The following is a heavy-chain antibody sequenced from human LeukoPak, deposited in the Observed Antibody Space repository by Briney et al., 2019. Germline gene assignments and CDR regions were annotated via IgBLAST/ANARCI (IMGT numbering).Heavy chain of an antibody. J-gene: IGHJ4*02. CDR1: GGSISTYY. D-gene: IGHD3-22*01. Sequence: SETLFLTCTVSGGSISTYYWSWTRQPPGKGLEWIGYIYYSGSTNYNPSLKSRVTISLDTSKNQFSLKLNSVTAADTAMYYCARSFSPNYYDLLDYWGQGTLVTVSS. V-gene: IGHV4-59*01. CDR2: IYYSGST. CDR3: ARSFSPNYYDLLDY.